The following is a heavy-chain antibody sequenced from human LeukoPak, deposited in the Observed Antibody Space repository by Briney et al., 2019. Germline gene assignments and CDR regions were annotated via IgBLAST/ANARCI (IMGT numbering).Heavy chain of an antibody. D-gene: IGHD6-19*01. J-gene: IGHJ5*02. CDR1: GGTFSSYA. V-gene: IGHV1-69*13. CDR2: IIPIFGTA. CDR3: ARGRTPASSGWPFDP. Sequence: GASVKVSCKASGGTFSSYAISWVRQAPGQGLEWMGGIIPIFGTANYAQKFQGRVTITADESTSTAYMELSSLRSEDTAVYYCARGRTPASSGWPFDPWGQGTLVTVSS.